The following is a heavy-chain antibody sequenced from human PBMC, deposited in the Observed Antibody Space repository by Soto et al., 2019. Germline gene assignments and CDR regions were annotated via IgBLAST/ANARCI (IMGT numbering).Heavy chain of an antibody. CDR2: MSPKTANT. J-gene: IGHJ5*01. V-gene: IGHV1-8*01. Sequence: GASVKVSCKASGYTFTSYDINWVRQTAGQGLEWMGWMSPKTANTGYAQKFQDRVTMTRSTPISTAYMELSSLTSEDTAVYYCTGGPPNWGFDSWGQGTPVTVSS. CDR3: TGGPPNWGFDS. D-gene: IGHD7-27*01. CDR1: GYTFTSYD.